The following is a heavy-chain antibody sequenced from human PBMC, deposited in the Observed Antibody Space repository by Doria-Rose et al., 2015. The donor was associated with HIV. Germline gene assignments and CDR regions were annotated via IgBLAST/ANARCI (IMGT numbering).Heavy chain of an antibody. CDR3: ARIKSSRWYHKYYFDF. V-gene: IGHV2-26*01. J-gene: IGHJ4*02. CDR1: GVSLSSPGVG. Sequence: SGPVLVKPTETLTLTCTVSGVSLSSPGVGVSWIRQPPGKAPEWLANIFSDDERSYKPSLKSRLTISRGTSKSQVVLTMTDMDPVDTATYYCARIKSSRWYHKYYFDFWGQGTLVTVSA. D-gene: IGHD6-13*01. CDR2: IFSDDER.